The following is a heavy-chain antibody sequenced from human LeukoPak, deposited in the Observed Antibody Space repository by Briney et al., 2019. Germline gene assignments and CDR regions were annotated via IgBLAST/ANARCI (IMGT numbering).Heavy chain of an antibody. CDR2: ISAYNGNT. D-gene: IGHD3-22*01. Sequence: ASVKVSCKASGYTFTSYGISWVRQAPGQGLEWMGWISAYNGNTNYAQKLQGRVTMTTDTSTSTAYMELRSLRSDDTAVYYCARQYYYDSSGYLSLDAFDIWGQGTMVTVSS. CDR1: GYTFTSYG. J-gene: IGHJ3*02. CDR3: ARQYYYDSSGYLSLDAFDI. V-gene: IGHV1-18*01.